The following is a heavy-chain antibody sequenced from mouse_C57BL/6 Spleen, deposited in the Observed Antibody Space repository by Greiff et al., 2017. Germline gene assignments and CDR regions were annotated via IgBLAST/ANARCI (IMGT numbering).Heavy chain of an antibody. CDR3: VITFDY. D-gene: IGHD1-1*01. CDR2: INPSSGYT. Sequence: QVQLQQPGAELVKPGASVKVSCKASGYTFTSYTMHWVKQRPGQGLEWIGYINPSSGYTKYNQKFKDKATLTADKSSSTAYMQLSSLTSEDSAVYYCVITFDYWGQGTTLTVSS. CDR1: GYTFTSYT. V-gene: IGHV1S26*01. J-gene: IGHJ2*01.